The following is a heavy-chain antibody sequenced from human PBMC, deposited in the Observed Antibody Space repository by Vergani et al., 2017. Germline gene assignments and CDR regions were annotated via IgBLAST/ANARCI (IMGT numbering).Heavy chain of an antibody. J-gene: IGHJ4*02. V-gene: IGHV3-30*02. CDR2: LRYDGTTK. Sequence: VQLVESGGGVVQPGGSLRLSCAASGFSFGSYGMHWVRVRQAPGKGLEWLAYLRYDGTTKQYADSVKGRFTISRDNSKNMLYLQMDSLRPEDTAMFYCVKDRGASIGFDDWGQGTQVTGSS. CDR1: GFSFGSYG. D-gene: IGHD2-2*01. CDR3: VKDRGASIGFDD.